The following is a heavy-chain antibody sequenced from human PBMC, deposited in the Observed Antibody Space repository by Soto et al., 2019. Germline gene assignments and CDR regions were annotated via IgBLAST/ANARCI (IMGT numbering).Heavy chain of an antibody. CDR2: IKTKTDGGTT. CDR1: VFTFSNAW. J-gene: IGHJ4*02. CDR3: TKGPLREY. V-gene: IGHV3-15*01. Sequence: PVGSLRLSCASSVFTFSNAWMSCVRQAPGKGLEWVGRIKTKTDGGTTDYAAPVKGRFTISRDDSKNTLYLQMNSLKTEDTAVYYRTKGPLREYWGQATLVIVS.